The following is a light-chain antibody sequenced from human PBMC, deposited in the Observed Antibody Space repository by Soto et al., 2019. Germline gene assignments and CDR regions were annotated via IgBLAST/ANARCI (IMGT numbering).Light chain of an antibody. CDR1: SSNIGAGYD. Sequence: QAVVTQPPSVSGAPGQRVTISCTGSSSNIGAGYDVHWYQQLPGTAPKLLIYGNSNRPSGVPDRFSGSKSGTSASLAITGLQAEDEADYYCQSYDSSLSGSVFCGGTQLTVL. CDR3: QSYDSSLSGSV. V-gene: IGLV1-40*01. CDR2: GNS. J-gene: IGLJ2*01.